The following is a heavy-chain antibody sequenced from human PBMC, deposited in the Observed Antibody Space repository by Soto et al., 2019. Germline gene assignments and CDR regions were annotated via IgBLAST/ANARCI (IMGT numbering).Heavy chain of an antibody. CDR2: ISSSSSYI. V-gene: IGHV3-21*01. Sequence: PGGSLILSWAASGFTFSSDSMNWVRQAPGKGLEWVSSISSSSSYIYYADSVKGRFTISRDNAKNSLYLQMNSLRAEDTAVYYCARDVLYDFWSGSRDYYFDYWGQGTLVTVSS. CDR1: GFTFSSDS. CDR3: ARDVLYDFWSGSRDYYFDY. D-gene: IGHD3-3*01. J-gene: IGHJ4*02.